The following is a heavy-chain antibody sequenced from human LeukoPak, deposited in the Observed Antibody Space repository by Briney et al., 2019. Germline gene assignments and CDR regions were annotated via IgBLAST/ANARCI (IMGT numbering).Heavy chain of an antibody. D-gene: IGHD3-22*01. Sequence: ASVTVSCKASGYTFTGYYMHWVRQAPGQGLEWMGWINPNSGGTNYAQKFQGRVTMTRDTSISTAYMELSRLRSDDTAVYYCAREGHYYYDSSGYYYWGQGTLVTVSS. J-gene: IGHJ4*02. V-gene: IGHV1-2*02. CDR3: AREGHYYYDSSGYYY. CDR2: INPNSGGT. CDR1: GYTFTGYY.